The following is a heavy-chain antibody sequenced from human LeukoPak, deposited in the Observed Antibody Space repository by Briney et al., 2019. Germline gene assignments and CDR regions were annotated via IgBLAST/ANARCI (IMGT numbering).Heavy chain of an antibody. CDR2: IKQDGSEK. CDR3: ARALDGSGGD. CDR1: GFIFRRYW. V-gene: IGHV3-7*01. Sequence: GGSLRLSCAASGFIFRRYWMSWVCQAPGKGLEWVANIKQDGSEKYYVDSVKGRFTISRDNAKNSLYLQMNSPRAEDTAVYYCARALDGSGGDWGQGTLVTVSS. J-gene: IGHJ4*02. D-gene: IGHD4-23*01.